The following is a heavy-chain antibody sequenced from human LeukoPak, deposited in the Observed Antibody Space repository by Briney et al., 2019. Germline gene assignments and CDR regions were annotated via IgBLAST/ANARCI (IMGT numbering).Heavy chain of an antibody. D-gene: IGHD5-18*01. CDR1: GGTFSSYA. J-gene: IGHJ4*02. CDR3: ARLGYSYGQGDY. CDR2: IYPGDSNI. V-gene: IGHV5-51*01. Sequence: KVSCKASGGTFSSYAISWVRQMPGKGLEWMGIIYPGDSNIKYRPSVQGQVTISADKSISTAYLQWNSLKASDTAMYYCARLGYSYGQGDYWGQGTLVTVSS.